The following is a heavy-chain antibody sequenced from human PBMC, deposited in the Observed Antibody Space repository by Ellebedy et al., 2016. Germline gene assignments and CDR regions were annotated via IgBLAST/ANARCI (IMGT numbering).Heavy chain of an antibody. J-gene: IGHJ5*02. V-gene: IGHV4-34*01. CDR1: GGSFSGYY. Sequence: SEILSLTCAVYGGSFSGYYWSWIRQPPGKGLEWIGEINHSGSTNYNPSLKSRVTISVDTSKNQFSLKLSSVTAADTAVYYCARGFDPWGQGTLVTVSS. CDR2: INHSGST. CDR3: ARGFDP.